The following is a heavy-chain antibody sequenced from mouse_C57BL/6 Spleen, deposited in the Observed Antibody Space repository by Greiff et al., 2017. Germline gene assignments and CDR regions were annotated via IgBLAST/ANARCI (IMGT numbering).Heavy chain of an antibody. CDR3: ARSDGHWYFDV. CDR2: INPSSGYT. Sequence: QVQLKQSGAELARPGASVKMSCKASGYTFTSYTMHWVKQRPGQGLEWIGYINPSSGYTKYNQKFKDKATLTADKSSSTAYMQLSSLTSEDSAVYYCARSDGHWYFDVWGTGTTVTVSS. V-gene: IGHV1-4*01. D-gene: IGHD1-2*01. CDR1: GYTFTSYT. J-gene: IGHJ1*03.